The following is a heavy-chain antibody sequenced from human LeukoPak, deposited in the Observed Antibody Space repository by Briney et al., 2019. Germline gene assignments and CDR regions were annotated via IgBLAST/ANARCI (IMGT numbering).Heavy chain of an antibody. V-gene: IGHV1-8*01. CDR3: ARGLGYGSGSYGTRWPGY. CDR1: GYTFTSYD. D-gene: IGHD3-10*01. CDR2: MNPNSGNT. J-gene: IGHJ4*02. Sequence: GASVKVSCKASGYTFTSYDINWVRQATGQGLEWMGWMNPNSGNTGYAQKFQGRVTMTRNTSIRTAYMELSSLRSEDTAVYYCARGLGYGSGSYGTRWPGYWGQGTLVTVSS.